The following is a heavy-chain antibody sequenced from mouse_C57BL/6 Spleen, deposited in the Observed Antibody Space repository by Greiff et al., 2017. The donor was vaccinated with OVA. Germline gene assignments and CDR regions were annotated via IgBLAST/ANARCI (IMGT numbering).Heavy chain of an antibody. CDR2: IDPETGGT. CDR3: TRGGTSFDY. D-gene: IGHD3-3*01. CDR1: GYTFTDYD. V-gene: IGHV1-15*01. Sequence: LQQAGAELVRPGASVTLSCKASGYTFTDYDMHWVKQTPVHGLEWIGAIDPETGGTAYNQKFKGKAILTADKSSSTAYMELRSLTSENSAVYYCTRGGTSFDYWGQGTTLTVSS. J-gene: IGHJ2*01.